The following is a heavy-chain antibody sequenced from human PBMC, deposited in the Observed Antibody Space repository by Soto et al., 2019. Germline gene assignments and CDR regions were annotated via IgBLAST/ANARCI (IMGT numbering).Heavy chain of an antibody. CDR3: AASYGSGYRAFDY. CDR2: VNPIVSMS. V-gene: IGHV1-69*02. D-gene: IGHD3-10*01. Sequence: QVQLVQSGAEVRKPGSSVKVSCKASGDTFSFYTINWVRQAPGLGLEGMGRVNPIVSMSNYAQKFQGRVTMTADKATNTAYMQLSSLRSEDTAIYYCAASYGSGYRAFDYWGQGALVTVSS. J-gene: IGHJ4*02. CDR1: GDTFSFYT.